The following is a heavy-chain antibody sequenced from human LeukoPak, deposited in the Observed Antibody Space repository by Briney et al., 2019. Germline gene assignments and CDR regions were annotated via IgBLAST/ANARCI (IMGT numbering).Heavy chain of an antibody. CDR3: ARDLYGSGAFDI. Sequence: ASVKVSCKASGYTFTGYYMHWVRQAPGQGLEWMGWISAYNGNTNYAQKLQGRVTMTTDTSTSTAYMELRSLRSDDTAVYYCARDLYGSGAFDIWGQGTMVTVSS. CDR2: ISAYNGNT. CDR1: GYTFTGYY. D-gene: IGHD2/OR15-2a*01. J-gene: IGHJ3*02. V-gene: IGHV1-18*04.